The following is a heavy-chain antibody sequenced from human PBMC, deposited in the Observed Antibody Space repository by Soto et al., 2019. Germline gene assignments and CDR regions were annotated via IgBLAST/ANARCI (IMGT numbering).Heavy chain of an antibody. CDR3: ARDTTYGSGRGVDV. CDR2: IYYSGST. V-gene: IGHV4-31*03. Sequence: QVQLQESGPGLVKPSQTLSLTCTVSGGSISSGGYYWSWIRQHPGKGLEWIGYIYYSGSTYYNPSLKSRVTXXAXTXTNQCSLKLSSVTAADTAVYYCARDTTYGSGRGVDVWGQGTTVTVSS. D-gene: IGHD3-10*01. CDR1: GGSISSGGYY. J-gene: IGHJ6*02.